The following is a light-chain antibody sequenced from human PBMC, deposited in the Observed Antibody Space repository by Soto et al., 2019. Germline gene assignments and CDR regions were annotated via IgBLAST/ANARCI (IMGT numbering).Light chain of an antibody. V-gene: IGLV4-69*01. CDR3: QTWGTGIRV. Sequence: PVLTQSPSASASLGASVKLTCTLSSWHSNYAIAWHQQQPEKGPRYLMKVNSDGSHRKGDGIPDRFSGSSSGAQRYLTISSLQSEDEADYYCQTWGTGIRVFGTGTKVTVL. CDR2: VNSDGSH. J-gene: IGLJ1*01. CDR1: SWHSNYA.